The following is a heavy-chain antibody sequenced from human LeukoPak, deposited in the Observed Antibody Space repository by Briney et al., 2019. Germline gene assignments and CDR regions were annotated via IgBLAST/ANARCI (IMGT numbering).Heavy chain of an antibody. CDR3: AKDQALSLSSSRALDY. CDR1: GFTFSDYG. D-gene: IGHD2-2*01. CDR2: IWYDGSNK. J-gene: IGHJ4*02. V-gene: IGHV3-33*06. Sequence: GKSLRLSCTASGFTFSDYGMHWVRQPPGKGLEWVAIIWYDGSNKTYEDSVKGRFTISRDNSKNTLYLQMNSLRAEDTALYYCAKDQALSLSSSRALDYWGQGTLVTVSS.